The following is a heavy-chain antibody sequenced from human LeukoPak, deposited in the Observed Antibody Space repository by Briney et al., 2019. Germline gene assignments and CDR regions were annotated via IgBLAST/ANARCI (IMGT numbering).Heavy chain of an antibody. V-gene: IGHV3-30*03. CDR3: ARGDPRLRGSDY. CDR2: ISYGGSNK. J-gene: IGHJ4*02. D-gene: IGHD4-17*01. CDR1: GFTFSSYG. Sequence: GGSLRLSCAASGFTFSSYGMHWVRQAPGKGLEWGAVISYGGSNKYYADSVKGRFTISRDNSKNTLYLQMNSLRAEDTAVYYCARGDPRLRGSDYWGQGTLVTVSS.